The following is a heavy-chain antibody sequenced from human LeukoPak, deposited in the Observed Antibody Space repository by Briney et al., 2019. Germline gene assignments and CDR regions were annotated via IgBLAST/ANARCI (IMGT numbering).Heavy chain of an antibody. CDR3: AKDQGYSGYDNAFDI. CDR2: ISGSGGST. V-gene: IGHV3-23*01. D-gene: IGHD5-12*01. J-gene: IGHJ3*02. CDR1: GFTFSSYA. Sequence: PGGSLRLSCAASGFTFSSYAMSWVRQAPGKGLEWVSAISGSGGSTYYADSVKGRFTISGDNSKNTLYLQMNSLGAEDTAVYYCAKDQGYSGYDNAFDIWGQGTMVTVSS.